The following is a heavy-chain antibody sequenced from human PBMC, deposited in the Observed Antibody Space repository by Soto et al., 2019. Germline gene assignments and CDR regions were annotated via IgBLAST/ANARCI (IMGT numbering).Heavy chain of an antibody. J-gene: IGHJ6*03. CDR3: ALREMGCSGGSCYSLHYYYGYMDV. Sequence: EVQLLESGGGLVQPGGSLRLSCAASGFTFSSYAMSWVRQAPGKGLEWVSAISGSGGSTYYADSVKGRFTISRDNSKNTLYLQMNSLRAEDTAVYYCALREMGCSGGSCYSLHYYYGYMDVGGKGTTVTVSS. D-gene: IGHD2-15*01. CDR2: ISGSGGST. V-gene: IGHV3-23*01. CDR1: GFTFSSYA.